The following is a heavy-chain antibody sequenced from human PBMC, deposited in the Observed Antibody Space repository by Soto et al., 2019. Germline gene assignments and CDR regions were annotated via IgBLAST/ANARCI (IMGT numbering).Heavy chain of an antibody. J-gene: IGHJ4*02. CDR1: GFTFRSYV. D-gene: IGHD3-16*01. Sequence: QVQLVESGGGVVQPGTSLRLSCVGSGFTFRSYVIHWVRQAPGKGLEWVALTSYDGSNNFYGDSVKGRFTISRDKSRNTVELQMDSLRIEDTALYYCARWGTTGGLDVWGQGTLVSVSS. V-gene: IGHV3-33*05. CDR3: ARWGTTGGLDV. CDR2: TSYDGSNN.